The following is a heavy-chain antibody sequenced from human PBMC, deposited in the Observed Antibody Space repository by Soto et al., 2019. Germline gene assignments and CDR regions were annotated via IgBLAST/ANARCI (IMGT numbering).Heavy chain of an antibody. CDR2: IFSSGTT. J-gene: IGHJ6*02. V-gene: IGHV4-30-4*01. CDR1: GDSLSSGTEY. D-gene: IGHD3-16*01. CDR3: ARVPSPFDYYYAMDV. Sequence: SETLSLTCTASGDSLSSGTEYWSWIRQPPGKGLAWIGYIFSSGTTYYNPSLKSRLPMSLAASQNQFSLKLNSLTDADTAVYFCARVPSPFDYYYAMDVWGQGTTVTVSS.